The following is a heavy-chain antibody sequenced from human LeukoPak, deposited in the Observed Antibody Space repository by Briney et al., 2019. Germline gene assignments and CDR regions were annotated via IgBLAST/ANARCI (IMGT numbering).Heavy chain of an antibody. CDR1: GGTFSSYA. Sequence: SVKVSCKASGGTFSSYAIGWVRQAPGQGLEWMGRIIPILGIANYAQKFQGRVTITADKSTSTAYMELSSLRSEDTAVYYCARGENYGDSSFDYWGQGTLVTVSS. D-gene: IGHD4-17*01. CDR2: IIPILGIA. V-gene: IGHV1-69*04. J-gene: IGHJ4*02. CDR3: ARGENYGDSSFDY.